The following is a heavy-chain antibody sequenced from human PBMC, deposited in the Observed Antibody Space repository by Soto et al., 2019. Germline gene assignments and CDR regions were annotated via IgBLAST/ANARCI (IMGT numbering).Heavy chain of an antibody. Sequence: QEHLVQSGAEVKKPGSSVKVSCKASGGTFINNPITWVRQAPGQGLEWMGGLTPILGTTNYSQKFQGRVTITADESTSTAYMELSSLRSEDTAVYYCARIFDGYYYYSMDVCGQGTSVTVSS. J-gene: IGHJ6*02. V-gene: IGHV1-69*01. CDR2: LTPILGTT. D-gene: IGHD3-3*01. CDR1: GGTFINNP. CDR3: ARIFDGYYYYSMDV.